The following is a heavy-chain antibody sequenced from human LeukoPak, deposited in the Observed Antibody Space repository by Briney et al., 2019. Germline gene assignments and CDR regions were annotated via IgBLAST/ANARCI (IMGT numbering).Heavy chain of an antibody. Sequence: SETLSLTCTVSGGSNSSSSYYWGWIRQPPGKGLEWIGTIYYSGTTYYNSSLKSRVTISADTSKKHFSLRLSSVTAADTAVCYCARLWSGDYYFAYWGQGTLVTVSS. V-gene: IGHV4-39*01. CDR3: ARLWSGDYYFAY. D-gene: IGHD3-3*01. CDR1: GGSNSSSSYY. J-gene: IGHJ4*02. CDR2: IYYSGTT.